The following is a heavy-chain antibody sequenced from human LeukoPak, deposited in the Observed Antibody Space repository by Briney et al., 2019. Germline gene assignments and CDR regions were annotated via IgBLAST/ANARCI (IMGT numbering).Heavy chain of an antibody. CDR3: ASLYCSGGNCNFDY. Sequence: GASVKVSCKASGGTFSSYAISWVRQAPGQGLEWMGRIIPIFGIANYAQKFQGRVTITADKSTSTAYMELSSLRSEDTAVYYCASLYCSGGNCNFDYWGQGTLVTVSS. J-gene: IGHJ4*02. CDR2: IIPIFGIA. D-gene: IGHD2-15*01. V-gene: IGHV1-69*04. CDR1: GGTFSSYA.